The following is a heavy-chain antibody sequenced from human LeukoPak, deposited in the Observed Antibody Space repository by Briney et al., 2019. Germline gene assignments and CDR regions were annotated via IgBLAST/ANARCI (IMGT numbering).Heavy chain of an antibody. J-gene: IGHJ3*01. Sequence: PGGSLRLSCAASVLMFSIAWMSWGPQAPGKGLEWLGRIKSRGDGETRDYAAHVKDRFINTRNDSKNPLYLKMDSMRTEDTAIYYCAAVGEWLCNAFNSWGQGTVVTVSA. V-gene: IGHV3-15*01. D-gene: IGHD3-3*01. CDR3: AAVGEWLCNAFNS. CDR1: VLMFSIAW. CDR2: IKSRGDGETR.